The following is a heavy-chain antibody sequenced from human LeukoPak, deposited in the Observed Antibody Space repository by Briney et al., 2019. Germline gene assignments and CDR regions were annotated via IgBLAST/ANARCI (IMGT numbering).Heavy chain of an antibody. CDR3: ARGNSSSWYFFPTFYYYYYGMDV. CDR2: INHSGST. CDR1: GGSFSGYY. Sequence: SETLSLTCAVYGGSFSGYYWSWIRQPPGKGLEWIGEINHSGSTNYNPSLKSRVTISVDTSKNQFSLKLSSVTAADTAVYYCARGNSSSWYFFPTFYYYYYGMDVWGQGTTVTVSS. D-gene: IGHD6-13*01. V-gene: IGHV4-34*01. J-gene: IGHJ6*02.